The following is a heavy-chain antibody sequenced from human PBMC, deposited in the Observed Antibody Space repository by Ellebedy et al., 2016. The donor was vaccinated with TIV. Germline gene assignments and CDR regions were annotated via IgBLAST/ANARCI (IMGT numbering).Heavy chain of an antibody. CDR3: ARQPNYGDYSSWFDP. V-gene: IGHV5-51*01. CDR1: GYSFTSYW. D-gene: IGHD4-17*01. CDR2: IYPGDSDT. Sequence: GESLKISXKGSGYSFTSYWIGWVRQMPGKGLEWMGIIYPGDSDTRYSPSFQGQVTISADKSISTAYLQWSSLKASDTAMYYCARQPNYGDYSSWFDPWGQGTLVTVSS. J-gene: IGHJ5*02.